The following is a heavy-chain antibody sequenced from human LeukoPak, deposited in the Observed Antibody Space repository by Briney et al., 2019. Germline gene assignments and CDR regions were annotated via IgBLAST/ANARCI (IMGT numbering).Heavy chain of an antibody. J-gene: IGHJ3*02. CDR2: IWYDGSNK. CDR3: ARGGGEQWLVHPEAFDI. D-gene: IGHD6-19*01. Sequence: HPGRSLRLSCAASGFTFSSYGMHWVRQAPGKGLEWVAVIWYDGSNKYYADSVKGRFTISRDNSKNTLYLQMNSLRAEDTAVYYCARGGGEQWLVHPEAFDIWGQGTMVTVSS. V-gene: IGHV3-33*01. CDR1: GFTFSSYG.